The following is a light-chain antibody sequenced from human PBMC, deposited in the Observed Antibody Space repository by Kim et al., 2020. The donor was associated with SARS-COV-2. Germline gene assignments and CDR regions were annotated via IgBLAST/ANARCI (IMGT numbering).Light chain of an antibody. Sequence: PRERSPPSWRASQSVGNSLAWYRQKPGQAPRRLIYDASITVIGLPARYSGSGSGTDFTLTISSLEPEDFAVYYCQQRGSWPSRTFGQGTKLEIK. CDR2: DAS. J-gene: IGKJ2*01. V-gene: IGKV3-11*01. CDR1: QSVGNS. CDR3: QQRGSWPSRT.